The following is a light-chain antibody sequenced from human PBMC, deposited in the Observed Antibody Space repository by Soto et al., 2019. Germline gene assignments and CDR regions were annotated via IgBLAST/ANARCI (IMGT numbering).Light chain of an antibody. CDR3: QQYNDWPPQLT. J-gene: IGKJ4*01. CDR2: GAS. CDR1: QTVSSK. Sequence: EIVMTQSPATLSVSVGERATLSCRASQTVSSKLAWYQQKPGQAPRLLIYGASTRATGIPARFTGSGSGTEFTLTISSLQSEDFAVYYCQQYNDWPPQLTFGVGTKVEIK. V-gene: IGKV3-15*01.